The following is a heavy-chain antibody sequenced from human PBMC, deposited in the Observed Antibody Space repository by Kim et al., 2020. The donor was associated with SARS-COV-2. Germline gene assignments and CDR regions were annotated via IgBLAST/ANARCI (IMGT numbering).Heavy chain of an antibody. D-gene: IGHD5-12*01. CDR3: ARDIGAY. Sequence: YSGSTNYNPSLKSRVTISVDTSKNQFSLKLSSVTAADTAVYYCARDIGAYWGQGTLVTVSS. V-gene: IGHV4-59*01. J-gene: IGHJ4*02. CDR2: YSGST.